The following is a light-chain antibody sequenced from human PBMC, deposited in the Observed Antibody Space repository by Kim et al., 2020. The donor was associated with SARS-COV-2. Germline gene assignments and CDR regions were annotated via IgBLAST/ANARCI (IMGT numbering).Light chain of an antibody. J-gene: IGLJ3*02. CDR2: LSSDGSH. V-gene: IGLV4-69*01. Sequence: ASVKLTCTLSSGHGSYSIAWHQQQPEKGPRYLMKLSSDGSHSKGDGIPGRFSGSSSGAERYLTISSLQSEDEADYYCQTWGTGIWVFGGGTKLTVL. CDR3: QTWGTGIWV. CDR1: SGHGSYS.